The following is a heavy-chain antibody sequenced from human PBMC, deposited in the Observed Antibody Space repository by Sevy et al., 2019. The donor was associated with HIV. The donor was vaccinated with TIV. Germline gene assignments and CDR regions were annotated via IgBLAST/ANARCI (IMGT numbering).Heavy chain of an antibody. CDR1: GFTFSSYA. Sequence: WGSLRLSCAASGFTFSSYAMSWVRQAPGKGLEWVSGISGSGGSTYYADSVKGRFTISRDNSKNTLYLQMNSLRAEDTAVYYCAKDGYKPSVGDENYYYYYMDVWGKGTTVTVSS. CDR2: ISGSGGST. V-gene: IGHV3-23*01. D-gene: IGHD1-20*01. CDR3: AKDGYKPSVGDENYYYYYMDV. J-gene: IGHJ6*03.